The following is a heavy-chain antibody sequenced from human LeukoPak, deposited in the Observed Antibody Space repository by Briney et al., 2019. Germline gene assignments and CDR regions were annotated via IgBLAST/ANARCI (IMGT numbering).Heavy chain of an antibody. CDR3: ARDPKYCSRTSCVSDGRDV. V-gene: IGHV3-21*01. J-gene: IGHJ6*02. D-gene: IGHD2-2*01. CDR2: ISSSSSYI. Sequence: GGSLRLSCAASGFTFSSYSMNWVRQAPGQGLEWVSSISSSSSYIYYADSVKGRFTISRDNAKNSLYLQMNSLRSEDTAVYYFARDPKYCSRTSCVSDGRDVWGQGTTVSVSS. CDR1: GFTFSSYS.